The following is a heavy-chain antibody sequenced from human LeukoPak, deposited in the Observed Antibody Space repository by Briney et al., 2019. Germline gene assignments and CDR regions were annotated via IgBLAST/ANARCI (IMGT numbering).Heavy chain of an antibody. V-gene: IGHV1-18*01. Sequence: ASVKVSCKTSGYTFNNFGITWVRQAPGQGLEWMGWISGYNGNTKYAQSLQGRVTMTTDTSTSTAHMELRSLRSDDTAVYYCVRDELYGDRDFDFWGQGTLVTVSS. CDR3: VRDELYGDRDFDF. J-gene: IGHJ4*02. CDR1: GYTFNNFG. CDR2: ISGYNGNT. D-gene: IGHD4/OR15-4a*01.